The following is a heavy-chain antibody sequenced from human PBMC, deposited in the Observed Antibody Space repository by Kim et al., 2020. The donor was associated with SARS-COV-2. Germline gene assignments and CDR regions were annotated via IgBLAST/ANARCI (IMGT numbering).Heavy chain of an antibody. D-gene: IGHD5-18*01. J-gene: IGHJ3*02. CDR1: GASFSDWY. Sequence: SETLSLTCSIEGASFSDWYWNWIRQTPGKGLEWIGEINHSGATDYNPSLKSRVTISADKSKNQFSLNLKSVSAADTAVYFCARAFEVTGAFDIWGQGAMITVSS. CDR3: ARAFEVTGAFDI. CDR2: INHSGAT. V-gene: IGHV4-34*01.